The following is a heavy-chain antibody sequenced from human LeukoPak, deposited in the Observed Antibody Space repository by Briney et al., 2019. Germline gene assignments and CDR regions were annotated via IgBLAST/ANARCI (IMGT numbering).Heavy chain of an antibody. CDR3: ARVPLQFNNFDY. Sequence: SGTQSLTCTVSGGSISSGDYYWSWIRQPPGKGLEWIGYIYYSGSTYYNPSLKSRVTISVDTSKNQFSLKLSSVTAADTAVYYCARVPLQFNNFDYWGQGTLVTVSS. CDR1: GGSISSGDYY. J-gene: IGHJ4*02. V-gene: IGHV4-30-4*08. D-gene: IGHD2/OR15-2a*01. CDR2: IYYSGST.